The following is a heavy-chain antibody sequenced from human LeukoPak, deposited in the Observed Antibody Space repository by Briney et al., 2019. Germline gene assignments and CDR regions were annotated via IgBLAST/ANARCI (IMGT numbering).Heavy chain of an antibody. CDR3: ARHFPLAVAGLYYYYYMDV. J-gene: IGHJ6*03. CDR2: INHSGST. Sequence: SETLSLTCAVYGGSLSGYYWSWIRQPPGKGLEWIGEINHSGSTNYNPSLKSRVTISVDTSKNQFSLKLSSVTAADTAVYYCARHFPLAVAGLYYYYYMDVWGKGTTVTVPS. D-gene: IGHD6-19*01. V-gene: IGHV4-34*01. CDR1: GGSLSGYY.